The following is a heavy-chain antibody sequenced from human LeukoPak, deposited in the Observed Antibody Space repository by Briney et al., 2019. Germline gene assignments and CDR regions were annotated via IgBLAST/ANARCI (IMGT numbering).Heavy chain of an antibody. CDR2: IYYSGST. CDR1: GGSISSGGYY. V-gene: IGHV4-31*03. Sequence: SQTLSLTCTVSGGSISSGGYYWSWIRQHPGKGLVWIGYIYYSGSTYYNPSLKSRVTISVDTSKNQFSLKLSSVTAADTAVYYCARVSVGGVPARDYYYYYGMDVWGQGTTVTVSS. D-gene: IGHD2-2*01. J-gene: IGHJ6*02. CDR3: ARVSVGGVPARDYYYYYGMDV.